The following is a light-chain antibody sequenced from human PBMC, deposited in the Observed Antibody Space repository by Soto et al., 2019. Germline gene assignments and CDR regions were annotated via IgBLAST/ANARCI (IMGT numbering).Light chain of an antibody. CDR2: DAS. CDR1: QSVSSY. Sequence: EIVLTQSPATLSLSPGERATLSCRASQSVSSYLAWYQHNPGQAPRLLIYDASNRATGIPARFSGSGSGTDFTLTSSSLEPEDFAVYYCQQRSNWPPLTFGGGTKVEIK. V-gene: IGKV3-11*01. J-gene: IGKJ4*01. CDR3: QQRSNWPPLT.